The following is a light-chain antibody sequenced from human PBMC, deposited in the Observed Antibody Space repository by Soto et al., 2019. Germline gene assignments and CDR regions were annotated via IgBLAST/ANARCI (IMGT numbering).Light chain of an antibody. CDR1: SSDFTTYQY. Sequence: QSVLTQPASVSGSPGQSITISCTGSSSDFTTYQYVSWYRQHPGKAPKLMIYEVSQRPSGVSNRFSGSKSGNTASLTITGLQAEDEADYYCTSYLYSRGHFVFGTGTKLTVL. CDR3: TSYLYSRGHFV. J-gene: IGLJ1*01. CDR2: EVS. V-gene: IGLV2-14*01.